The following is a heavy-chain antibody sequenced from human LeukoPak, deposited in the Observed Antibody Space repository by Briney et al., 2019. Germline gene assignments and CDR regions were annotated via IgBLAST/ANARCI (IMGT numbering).Heavy chain of an antibody. Sequence: SETLSLTCAVYGGSFSGYYWSWIRQPPGKGLEWIGEINHSGSTNYNPSLKSRVTISVVTSKNQFSLKLSSVTAADTAVYYCARKGSYSSSRAVFTQTSRIDYWGQGTLVTVSS. J-gene: IGHJ4*02. V-gene: IGHV4-34*01. CDR2: INHSGST. CDR3: ARKGSYSSSRAVFTQTSRIDY. CDR1: GGSFSGYY. D-gene: IGHD6-13*01.